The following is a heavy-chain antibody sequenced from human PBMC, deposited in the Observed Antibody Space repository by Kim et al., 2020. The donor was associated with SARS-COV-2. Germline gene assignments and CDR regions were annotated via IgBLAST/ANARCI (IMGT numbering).Heavy chain of an antibody. V-gene: IGHV3-21*01. D-gene: IGHD6-13*01. CDR3: ARDWSSSSSWYTVSY. Sequence: GGSLRLSCAASGFTFSTYSMNWVRQAPGKGLEWVSSISSSSSYIYYADSVKGRFTISRDNAKNSLYLQMDSLRVEDTAVYYCARDWSSSSSWYTVSYWGQGTLVTVSS. J-gene: IGHJ4*02. CDR2: ISSSSSYI. CDR1: GFTFSTYS.